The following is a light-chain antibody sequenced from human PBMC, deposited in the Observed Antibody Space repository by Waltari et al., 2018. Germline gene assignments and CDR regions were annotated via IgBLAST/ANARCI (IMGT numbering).Light chain of an antibody. J-gene: IGLJ3*02. V-gene: IGLV6-57*04. CDR3: QSYDDSNYWV. Sequence: NFMLTQPHSVSSSPGKTVIISCTRSSGDTASNYVQWCQQRPGSAPPTVIYEDDQRPSGVPDRFSGSIDSSSNSASLTISGLKTEDEADYYCQSYDDSNYWVFGGGTKLTVL. CDR1: SGDTASNY. CDR2: EDD.